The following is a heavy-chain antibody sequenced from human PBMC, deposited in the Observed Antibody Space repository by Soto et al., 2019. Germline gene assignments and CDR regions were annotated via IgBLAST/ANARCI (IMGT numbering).Heavy chain of an antibody. CDR3: ARVVVIAANSFDP. J-gene: IGHJ5*02. CDR2: ISPYTGST. CDR1: GYTFTNYG. D-gene: IGHD2-21*01. V-gene: IGHV1-18*01. Sequence: ASVKVSCKASGYTFTNYGLSWLRQAPGQGLEWMGWISPYTGSTNYAHSLQGRVTLTTDTSSNTAYMELRSLRSDDTAVYYCARVVVIAANSFDPWGQGTLVTVSS.